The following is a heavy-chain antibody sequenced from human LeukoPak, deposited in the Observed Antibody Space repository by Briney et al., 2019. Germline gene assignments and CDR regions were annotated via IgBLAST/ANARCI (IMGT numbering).Heavy chain of an antibody. D-gene: IGHD3-10*01. CDR2: INPNSGGT. Sequence: GASVKVSCKASGYTFTGYYMHWVRQAPGQGLEWMGWINPNSGGTNYAQKFQGRVTMTRDTSISTAYMELSRLRSDDTAVYYCARSEASYYYGSGSRKTAFDPWGQGTLVTVSS. CDR1: GYTFTGYY. CDR3: ARSEASYYYGSGSRKTAFDP. J-gene: IGHJ5*02. V-gene: IGHV1-2*02.